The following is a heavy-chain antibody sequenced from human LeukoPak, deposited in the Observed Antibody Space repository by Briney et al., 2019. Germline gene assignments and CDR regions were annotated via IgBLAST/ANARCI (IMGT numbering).Heavy chain of an antibody. CDR2: FDPEDGET. D-gene: IGHD2-8*01. CDR3: ATTTVGVYFFDY. CDR1: GYTLTELS. V-gene: IGHV1-24*01. Sequence: ASVKVSCKVSGYTLTELSMHWVRQAPGKGLEWMGGFDPEDGETIYAQKFQGRVTMTEDTSTDTAYMELSSLRSEDTAVYYCATTTVGVYFFDYWGQGTLVTVSS. J-gene: IGHJ4*02.